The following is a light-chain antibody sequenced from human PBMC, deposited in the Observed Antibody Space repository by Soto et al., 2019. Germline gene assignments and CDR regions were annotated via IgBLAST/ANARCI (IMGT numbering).Light chain of an antibody. V-gene: IGKV3-15*01. J-gene: IGKJ1*01. CDR2: GAS. CDR3: QQYNNWLT. CDR1: QSVGTN. Sequence: IVMTQSPGTVFMSPGERATLSCRARQSVGTNLAWYQQKPGQAPRLLIYGASTRATDIPDRFSGSGSRTEVTRTISSLQSEDLGFYYCQQYNNWLTFGQGTKVEIK.